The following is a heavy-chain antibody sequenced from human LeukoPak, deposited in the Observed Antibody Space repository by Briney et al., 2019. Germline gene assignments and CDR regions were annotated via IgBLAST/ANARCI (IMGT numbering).Heavy chain of an antibody. J-gene: IGHJ5*02. CDR1: GDSVSSNSAA. CDR2: TYYRSKWYN. CDR3: ARDRYDILTGYQTHSWFDP. Sequence: SQTLSLTCAISGDSVSSNSAAWNWIRQSPSRGLEWLGRTYYRSKWYNDYAVSVKSRITINPDTSKNQFSLQLNSVTPEDTAVYYCARDRYDILTGYQTHSWFDPWDQGTLVTVSS. V-gene: IGHV6-1*01. D-gene: IGHD3-9*01.